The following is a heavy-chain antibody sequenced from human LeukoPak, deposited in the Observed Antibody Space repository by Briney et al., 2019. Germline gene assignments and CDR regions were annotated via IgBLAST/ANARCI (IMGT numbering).Heavy chain of an antibody. J-gene: IGHJ6*02. D-gene: IGHD3-9*01. CDR2: IKQDGSEK. Sequence: GESLRLSCAASGFTFSSYWMSWVRQAPGKGLEWVANIKQDGSEKYYVDSVKGRFTISRDNAKNSLYLQMNTLRAEDTALYYCARGYYDTLTGYYFGMDVWGQGTTVTVSS. CDR1: GFTFSSYW. V-gene: IGHV3-7*03. CDR3: ARGYYDTLTGYYFGMDV.